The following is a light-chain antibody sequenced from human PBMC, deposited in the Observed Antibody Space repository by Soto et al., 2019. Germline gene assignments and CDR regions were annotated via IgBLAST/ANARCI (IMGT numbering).Light chain of an antibody. CDR2: DAS. CDR1: QSVSSIY. J-gene: IGKJ4*01. Sequence: EIVLTQSPGTLSLSPGERATLSCSASQSVSSIYFAWYQQKRGQAPRLLIYDASTRATGIPARFSGSGSGTEFTLTISSLQSEDFAVYYCQQYNNWPLTFGGGTKV. V-gene: IGKV3-15*01. CDR3: QQYNNWPLT.